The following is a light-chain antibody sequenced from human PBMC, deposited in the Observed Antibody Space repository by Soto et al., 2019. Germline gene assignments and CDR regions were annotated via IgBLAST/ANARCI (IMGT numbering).Light chain of an antibody. CDR1: QTISSC. V-gene: IGKV1-5*03. CDR2: RAS. J-gene: IGKJ1*01. Sequence: DITMTQSPSALSGPVADRVTISCRASQTISSCLAWYQQKPGKAPKLLIYRASTLKSGVPSRFSGSGSGTEFTLTISSLQPDDFATYYCQQYNSYSKAFGQGTKVDIK. CDR3: QQYNSYSKA.